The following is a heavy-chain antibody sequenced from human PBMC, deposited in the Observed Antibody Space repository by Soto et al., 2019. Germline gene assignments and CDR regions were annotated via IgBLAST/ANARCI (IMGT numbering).Heavy chain of an antibody. J-gene: IGHJ4*02. CDR1: GGSISSGGYF. Sequence: SETLSLTCAVSGGSISSGGYFWSWIRQPPGKGLEWIGYIYHSGSTYYNPSLKSRVSISVDRSKNQFSLKLSSVTAADTAVYYCAREPRTYYYDSSGYLFDYWGQGTLVTVSS. CDR3: AREPRTYYYDSSGYLFDY. D-gene: IGHD3-22*01. V-gene: IGHV4-30-2*01. CDR2: IYHSGST.